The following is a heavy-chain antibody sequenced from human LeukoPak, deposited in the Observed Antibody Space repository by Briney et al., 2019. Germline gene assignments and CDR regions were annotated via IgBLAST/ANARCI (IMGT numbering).Heavy chain of an antibody. Sequence: GGSLRLSCAASGFTFVDYAMHWVRQAPGKGLEWVAVISYDGSNKYYADSVKGRFTISRDNSKNTLYLQMSSLRAEDTAVYYCARAAGATALDYFDFWGQGTLVTVSS. CDR2: ISYDGSNK. D-gene: IGHD1-26*01. J-gene: IGHJ4*02. CDR1: GFTFVDYA. V-gene: IGHV3-30-3*01. CDR3: ARAAGATALDYFDF.